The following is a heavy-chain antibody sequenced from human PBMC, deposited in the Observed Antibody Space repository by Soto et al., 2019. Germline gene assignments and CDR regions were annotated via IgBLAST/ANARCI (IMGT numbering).Heavy chain of an antibody. CDR3: ATPSNGHDLLFDF. CDR2: IIPTFGAA. J-gene: IGHJ4*02. Sequence: SVKVSCKASRGPFSSNSFSWVRQAPGQGFEYMGGIIPTFGAANYAQRFKDRVTFTADESTTTVYMELSSLKPEDTAVYYCATPSNGHDLLFDFWGQGTLVTV. D-gene: IGHD5-12*01. CDR1: RGPFSSNS. V-gene: IGHV1-69*13.